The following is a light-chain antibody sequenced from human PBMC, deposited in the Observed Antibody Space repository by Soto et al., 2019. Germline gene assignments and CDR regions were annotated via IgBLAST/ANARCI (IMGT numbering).Light chain of an antibody. CDR1: QTVGNNY. J-gene: IGKJ5*01. CDR2: GAS. Sequence: EFVLTQSPGTLSLSPGERATLSCKASQTVGNNYLAWYQQKPGQAPRLLIYGASSRATGIPDRFSGSGSGTDFTLTISRLEPEDFAVYSCQQYGSPPTTFGQGTRLEI. V-gene: IGKV3-20*01. CDR3: QQYGSPPTT.